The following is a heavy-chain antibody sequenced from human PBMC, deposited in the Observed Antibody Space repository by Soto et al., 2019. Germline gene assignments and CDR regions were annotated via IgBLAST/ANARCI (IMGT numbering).Heavy chain of an antibody. V-gene: IGHV4-59*01. J-gene: IGHJ4*02. CDR1: SDSISSYY. D-gene: IGHD1-20*01. Sequence: SETLSLTCTVSSDSISSYYWSWIRQSPGKGLEWIGYIYFTGSTNYNPSLKTRVAISMDTSKNQFSLSLTSVTAADTALYFCAAAPNWNYFDFWGQGTQVTVSS. CDR2: IYFTGST. CDR3: AAAPNWNYFDF.